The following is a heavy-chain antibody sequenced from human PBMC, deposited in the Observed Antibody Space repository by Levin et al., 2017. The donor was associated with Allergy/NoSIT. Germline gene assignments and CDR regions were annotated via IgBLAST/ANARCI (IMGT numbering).Heavy chain of an antibody. J-gene: IGHJ4*02. V-gene: IGHV4-61*01. D-gene: IGHD6-13*01. CDR2: IYYSGST. Sequence: SQTLSLTCTVSGGSVSSATYYWSWIRQPPGKGLEWIGYIYYSGSTKYTPSLKSRVTISVDTSKNQFSLKLSSMTAADTAVYYCARVPRYSSSWYYFDYWGLGALVTVSS. CDR3: ARVPRYSSSWYYFDY. CDR1: GGSVSSATYY.